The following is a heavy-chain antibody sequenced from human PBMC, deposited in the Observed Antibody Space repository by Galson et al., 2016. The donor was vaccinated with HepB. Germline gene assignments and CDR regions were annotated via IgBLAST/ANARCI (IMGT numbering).Heavy chain of an antibody. V-gene: IGHV4-31*03. CDR3: SRASAYSGYALDY. Sequence: TLSLTCIVSGVSISSGGYYWTWMRQHPGKGLEWIGYIYSSGTTKYNPSLKSRVSMSVDTSRNQFSLSLSSVAAADTAVYYCSRASAYSGYALDYWGQGTLVIVS. CDR2: IYSSGTT. CDR1: GVSISSGGYY. J-gene: IGHJ4*02. D-gene: IGHD5-12*01.